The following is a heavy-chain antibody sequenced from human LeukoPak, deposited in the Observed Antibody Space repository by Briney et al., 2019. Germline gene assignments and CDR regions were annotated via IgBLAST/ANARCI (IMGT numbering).Heavy chain of an antibody. CDR3: ARDSSGWSDY. V-gene: IGHV3-48*03. CDR2: ISSSGSTI. CDR1: AFTFSSYE. J-gene: IGHJ4*02. D-gene: IGHD6-19*01. Sequence: GGSMTPASAAAAFTFSSYEMYWDRQAPGKWLEWVSYISSSGSTIYYADSVKGRFTISRDNDKNSLYLQMNSLRAEDTAVYYCARDSSGWSDYWGQGTLVTVAS.